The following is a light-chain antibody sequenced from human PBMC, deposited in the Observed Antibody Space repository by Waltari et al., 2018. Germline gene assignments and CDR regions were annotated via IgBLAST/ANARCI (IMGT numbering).Light chain of an antibody. CDR3: CSFAGSYTFV. Sequence: QSALTQPRSVSGSPGQSVTISCTGTSRDVGGYHYGSWFQQHPGKVPKLLIYDVSERPSDVPDRFSGSKSANTASLTISGLQPDDEADYYCCSFAGSYTFVFGPGTSVTVL. CDR2: DVS. J-gene: IGLJ1*01. CDR1: SRDVGGYHY. V-gene: IGLV2-11*01.